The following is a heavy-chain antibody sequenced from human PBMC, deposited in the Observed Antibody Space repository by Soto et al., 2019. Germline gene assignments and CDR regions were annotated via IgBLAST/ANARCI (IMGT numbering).Heavy chain of an antibody. CDR3: ARVDESYYYVY. V-gene: IGHV4-61*01. CDR2: IYYSGST. J-gene: IGHJ4*02. CDR1: GGSVSSGSYY. Sequence: SETLSLTCTVSGGSVSSGSYYWSWIRQPPGKGLEWIGYIYYSGSTNYNPSLKSRVTISVDTSKNQFSLKLSSVTAADTAVYYCARVDESYYYVYWGQGTPVTVSS. D-gene: IGHD1-26*01.